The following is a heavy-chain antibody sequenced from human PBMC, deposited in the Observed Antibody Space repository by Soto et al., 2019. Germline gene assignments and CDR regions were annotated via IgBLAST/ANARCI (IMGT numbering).Heavy chain of an antibody. Sequence: PGGSLRLSCAASGFTFSSYGMHWVRQAPGKGPEWVAVIWYDGSNKYYADSVKGRFTISRDNSKNTLYLQMNSLRAEDTAVYYCARDRSSSSWSTYGMDVWGQGTTVTVSS. CDR2: IWYDGSNK. D-gene: IGHD6-13*01. CDR3: ARDRSSSSWSTYGMDV. CDR1: GFTFSSYG. V-gene: IGHV3-33*01. J-gene: IGHJ6*02.